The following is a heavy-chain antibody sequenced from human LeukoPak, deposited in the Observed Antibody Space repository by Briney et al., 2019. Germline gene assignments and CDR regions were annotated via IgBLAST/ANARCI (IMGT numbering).Heavy chain of an antibody. D-gene: IGHD2-21*01. V-gene: IGHV3-49*03. CDR1: GFTFGDYI. CDR2: IRSKSSGGTT. Sequence: GGSLRLSCTASGFTFGDYIMSWFRQAPGKGLEWVGFIRSKSSGGTTEYAASVKGRFTISRDDSRGIAYLQMNSLKTEDTAVYYCTVISGDYWGQGTLVTVSS. CDR3: TVISGDY. J-gene: IGHJ4*02.